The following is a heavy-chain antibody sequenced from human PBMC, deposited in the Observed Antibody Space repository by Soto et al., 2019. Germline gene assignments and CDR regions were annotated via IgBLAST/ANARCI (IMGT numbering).Heavy chain of an antibody. CDR3: AKGALLTGYYNNWFDP. CDR2: ISNDAVLK. CDR1: GFSFSTYV. J-gene: IGHJ5*02. Sequence: GGSLRLSCAASGFSFSTYVTHWVRQAPGKGLEWVAGISNDAVLKYYPDSVRGRFIITRDNSKNTLYLQMNSLRAEDTAVYYCAKGALLTGYYNNWFDPWGQGTLVTVSS. V-gene: IGHV3-30*18. D-gene: IGHD3-9*01.